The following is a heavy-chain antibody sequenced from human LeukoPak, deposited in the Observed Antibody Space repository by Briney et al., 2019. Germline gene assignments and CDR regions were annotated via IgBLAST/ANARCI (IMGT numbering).Heavy chain of an antibody. J-gene: IGHJ4*02. CDR2: IGGGATT. V-gene: IGHV3-23*01. D-gene: IGHD6-19*01. CDR3: AKDVRLQAVAGWIDY. Sequence: SGGSLRLSCAASVFSHSNYVKIGLRQAPGKGLEWVSAIGGGATTYYADYVKGRFTISRDNSKNTLYLQMNSPRAEDTGINSCAKDVRLQAVAGWIDYWGQGTLVTVS. CDR1: VFSHSNYV.